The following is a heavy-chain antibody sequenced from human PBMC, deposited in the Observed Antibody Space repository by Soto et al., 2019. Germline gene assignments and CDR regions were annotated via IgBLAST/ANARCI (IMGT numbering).Heavy chain of an antibody. CDR2: INAGNGNT. J-gene: IGHJ6*02. D-gene: IGHD2-15*01. CDR3: ARDGNGIYYYYFGMDV. CDR1: GYTFTSYA. V-gene: IGHV1-3*01. Sequence: QVQLVQSGAEVKKPGASVKVSCKASGYTFTSYALHWVRQAPGQRLEWMGWINAGNGNTKYSQKFQGRVTITRETSARTAYMELSRLRSEDTAVYYCARDGNGIYYYYFGMDVWGQGTTVTVSS.